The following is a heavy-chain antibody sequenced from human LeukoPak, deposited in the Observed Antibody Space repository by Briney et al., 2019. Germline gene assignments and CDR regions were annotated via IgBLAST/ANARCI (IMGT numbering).Heavy chain of an antibody. CDR3: AKHNGRANSGSYYNPFDY. V-gene: IGHV3-23*01. D-gene: IGHD3-10*01. CDR1: GFTFSNSA. CDR2: ISGSGGTT. Sequence: SGGSLRLSCAASGFTFSNSAMSWVRQAPGKGLEWVSGISGSGGTTYYADSVKGRFTISRDNSKNTLYLQMNSLRAEDTAIYYCAKHNGRANSGSYYNPFDYWGQGTLVTVSS. J-gene: IGHJ4*02.